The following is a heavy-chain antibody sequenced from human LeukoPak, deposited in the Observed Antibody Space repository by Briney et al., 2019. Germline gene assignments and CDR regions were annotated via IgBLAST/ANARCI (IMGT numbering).Heavy chain of an antibody. J-gene: IGHJ4*02. D-gene: IGHD2-2*01. V-gene: IGHV3-48*04. CDR1: GFTFRSYG. CDR2: ISSSGTTI. Sequence: GGSLRLSCAASGFTFRSYGMHWVRQAPGKGLQWVSDISSSGTTIYYADSVKGRFTISRDNAKNSLYLQMNSLRAEDTAVYYCARKYCSTTSCLFDNWGQGTLVTVSS. CDR3: ARKYCSTTSCLFDN.